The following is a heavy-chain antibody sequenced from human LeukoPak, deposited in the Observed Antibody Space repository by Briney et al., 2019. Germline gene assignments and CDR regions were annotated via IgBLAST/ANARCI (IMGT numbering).Heavy chain of an antibody. CDR3: ARRRGGGAYFGC. CDR2: INAGNGNT. D-gene: IGHD1-26*01. CDR1: GYTFTSYA. Sequence: ASVKVSCKASGYTFTSYAMHWVRQAPGQRLEWMGWINAGNGNTKYSQKFQGRVTITRDTSASTAYMELSSLRSEDTAVYYCARRRGGGAYFGCWGQGTLVTVSS. J-gene: IGHJ4*02. V-gene: IGHV1-3*01.